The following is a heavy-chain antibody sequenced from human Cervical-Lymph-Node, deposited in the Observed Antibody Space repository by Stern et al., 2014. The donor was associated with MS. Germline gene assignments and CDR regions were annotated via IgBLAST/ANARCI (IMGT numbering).Heavy chain of an antibody. V-gene: IGHV1-46*03. CDR1: GYSFTTHY. CDR3: TRVQRERRALDHFDP. D-gene: IGHD1-1*01. Sequence: QVQLVQSGAEVKKPGASFNVSCEASGYSFTTHYMHWIRQAPGEGLVWVGMIIPNSGTTTYALQFQGRVIITRDTSTSTIYLELTGLRSADTAVYFCTRVQRERRALDHFDPWGQGTLVTVSS. CDR2: IIPNSGTT. J-gene: IGHJ5*02.